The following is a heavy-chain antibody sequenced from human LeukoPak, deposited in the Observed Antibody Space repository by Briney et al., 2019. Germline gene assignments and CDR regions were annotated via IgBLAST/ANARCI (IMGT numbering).Heavy chain of an antibody. D-gene: IGHD5-12*01. V-gene: IGHV5-51*01. CDR2: IYPGDSDT. Sequence: GESLKISCKGTGYSFTSYWIGWVRQMPGKGLEWMGIIYPGDSDTRYSPSFQGQVTISANKSISTAYLQWSSLKASDTAMYYCARQYSGYDLVIDYWGQGTLVTVSS. J-gene: IGHJ4*02. CDR1: GYSFTSYW. CDR3: ARQYSGYDLVIDY.